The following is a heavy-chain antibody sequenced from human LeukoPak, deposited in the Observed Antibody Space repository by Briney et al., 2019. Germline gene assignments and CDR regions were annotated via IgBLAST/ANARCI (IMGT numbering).Heavy chain of an antibody. CDR2: IYPGDSDT. D-gene: IGHD3-10*01. Sequence: GESLQISCQGSGYSFNAYYIAWVRQLPGKDLEWMGAIYPGDSDTTYSPSLQGQVTISADKSATTAYLQWNSLKASDTAIYYCARLMTLVRGGLKRLPRSCGMDVWGQGTTVTVS. CDR3: ARLMTLVRGGLKRLPRSCGMDV. V-gene: IGHV5-51*01. CDR1: GYSFNAYY. J-gene: IGHJ6*02.